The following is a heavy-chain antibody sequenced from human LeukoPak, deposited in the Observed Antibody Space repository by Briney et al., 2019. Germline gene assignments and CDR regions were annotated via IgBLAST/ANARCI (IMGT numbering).Heavy chain of an antibody. V-gene: IGHV4-59*12. CDR3: ARGGGNYRAFDY. D-gene: IGHD1-26*01. CDR2: IYHSGST. Sequence: SETLSLTCTVSGGSISSYYWSWIRQPPGKGLEWIGEIYHSGSTNYNPSLKSRVTISVDKSKNQFSLKLSSVTAADTAVYYCARGGGNYRAFDYWGQGTLVTVSS. CDR1: GGSISSYY. J-gene: IGHJ4*02.